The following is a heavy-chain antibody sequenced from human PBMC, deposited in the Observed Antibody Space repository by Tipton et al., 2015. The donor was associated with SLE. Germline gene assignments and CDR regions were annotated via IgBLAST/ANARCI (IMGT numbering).Heavy chain of an antibody. CDR2: IYPSDSRT. CDR1: GSSLTNYW. Sequence: QLVQSGVEVREPGESLRISCKASGSSLTNYWIAWVRQMPEKGLEWMGLIYPSDSRTTYSPSFQGRVTISADKSINTAYLQWRSLKASDIAIYYCASQSHFSSGWPDAFDIWGHGTKVTVSS. J-gene: IGHJ3*02. CDR3: ASQSHFSSGWPDAFDI. D-gene: IGHD6-19*01. V-gene: IGHV5-51*03.